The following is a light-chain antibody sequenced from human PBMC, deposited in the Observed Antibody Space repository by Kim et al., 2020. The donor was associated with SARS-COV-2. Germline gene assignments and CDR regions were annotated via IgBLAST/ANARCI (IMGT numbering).Light chain of an antibody. CDR3: QQFGGSPRYT. CDR2: GTS. CDR1: QSVSNTY. J-gene: IGKJ2*01. Sequence: SPGERATRSCRASQSVSNTYLAWYQQKPGRAPRLLIYGTSNRATGIPDRFSGSGSGTDFTLTISRLDPEDFAVYYCQQFGGSPRYTFGQGTKLEI. V-gene: IGKV3-20*01.